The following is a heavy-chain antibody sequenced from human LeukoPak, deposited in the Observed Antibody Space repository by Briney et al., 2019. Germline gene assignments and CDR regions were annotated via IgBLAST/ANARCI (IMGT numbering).Heavy chain of an antibody. CDR3: ARDYEPIAAAGANFDY. Sequence: ASVKVSCKASGGTFSSYAISWVRQAPGQGLEWMGWINPNSGGTNYAQKFQGRVTMTRDTSISTAYMELSRLRSDDTAVYYCARDYEPIAAAGANFDYWGQGTLVTVSS. D-gene: IGHD6-13*01. CDR2: INPNSGGT. CDR1: GGTFSSYA. J-gene: IGHJ4*02. V-gene: IGHV1-2*02.